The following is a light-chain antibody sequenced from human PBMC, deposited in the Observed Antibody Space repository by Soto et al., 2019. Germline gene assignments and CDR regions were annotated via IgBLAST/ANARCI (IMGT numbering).Light chain of an antibody. Sequence: QSALTQPACVSGSPGQSIAISCSGTSSDVGNNNHVCWYQQNPGKAPKLMIFEVSNRPSGVSDRFSGSKSGNTASLTISGLQAEDEADYYCSSYTSSNTWVFGGGTQLTVL. CDR1: SSDVGNNNH. J-gene: IGLJ3*02. CDR2: EVS. CDR3: SSYTSSNTWV. V-gene: IGLV2-14*01.